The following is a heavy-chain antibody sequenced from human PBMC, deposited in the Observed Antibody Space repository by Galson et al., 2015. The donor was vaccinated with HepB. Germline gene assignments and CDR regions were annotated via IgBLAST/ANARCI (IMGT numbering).Heavy chain of an antibody. Sequence: SVKVSCKASGYTFTSYGISWVRQAPGQGLEWMGWISAYNGNTNYAQKLQGRVTMTTDTPTSTAYMELRSLRSDDTAVYYCVRTYGGELSPWFDPWGQGTLVTVSS. CDR1: GYTFTSYG. CDR2: ISAYNGNT. V-gene: IGHV1-18*01. J-gene: IGHJ5*02. CDR3: VRTYGGELSPWFDP. D-gene: IGHD3-16*02.